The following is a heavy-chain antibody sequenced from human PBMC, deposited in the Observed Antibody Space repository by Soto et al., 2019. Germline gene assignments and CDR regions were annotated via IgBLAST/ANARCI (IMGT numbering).Heavy chain of an antibody. CDR2: FIPKFGTA. J-gene: IGHJ2*01. CDR1: GGTFRGYG. Sequence: QVQLVQSGSEMKKPGSSVKLTCEASGGTFRGYGVSWLRQAPGQGLEWIGGFIPKFGTANYAPKFQGRVSISADEVTGTASVALSRLRPEDTAVYFCARGAVSGFDHWYFDLWGRGTMVTVSS. CDR3: ARGAVSGFDHWYFDL. D-gene: IGHD5-12*01. V-gene: IGHV1-69*01.